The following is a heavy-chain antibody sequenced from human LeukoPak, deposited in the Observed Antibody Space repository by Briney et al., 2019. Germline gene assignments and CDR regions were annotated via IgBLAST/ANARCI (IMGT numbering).Heavy chain of an antibody. CDR2: IKQDGSEK. CDR1: GFTFSNYA. Sequence: GGSLRLSCAASGFTFSNYAMNWVRQAPGKGLEWVANIKQDGSEKYYVDSVKGRFTISRENAKNSLYLQMNSLRAEDTAVYYCARVFGSCSSTSCYGGIDIWGQGTMVTVSS. D-gene: IGHD2-2*01. CDR3: ARVFGSCSSTSCYGGIDI. V-gene: IGHV3-7*01. J-gene: IGHJ3*02.